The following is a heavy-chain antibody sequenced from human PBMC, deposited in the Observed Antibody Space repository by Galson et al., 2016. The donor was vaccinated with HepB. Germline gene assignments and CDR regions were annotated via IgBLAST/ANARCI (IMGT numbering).Heavy chain of an antibody. V-gene: IGHV3-74*01. CDR1: GFTFSSYW. CDR2: LSPDGGSP. D-gene: IGHD2-2*01. Sequence: SLRLSCAASGFTFSSYWMHWVRQAPGKGLMWVSRLSPDGGSPIYADSVKGRFTISRDNAKNTLYLQMNSLRAEDTAVYYCARTRTLPASAGMDVWGQGTTVTGSS. CDR3: ARTRTLPASAGMDV. J-gene: IGHJ6*02.